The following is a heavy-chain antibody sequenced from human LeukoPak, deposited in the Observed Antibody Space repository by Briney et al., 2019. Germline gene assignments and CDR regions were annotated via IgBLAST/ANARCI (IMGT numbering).Heavy chain of an antibody. CDR1: GGSISSYY. CDR2: IYYSGST. V-gene: IGHV4-59*01. D-gene: IGHD5-18*01. J-gene: IGHJ4*02. Sequence: SETLSLTCTVSGGSISSYYWSWTRQPPEKGLEWIGYIYYSGSTNYNPSLKSRVTISVDTSKNQFSLKLSSVTAADTAVYYCARGLRGYSYGYWGQGTLVTVSS. CDR3: ARGLRGYSYGY.